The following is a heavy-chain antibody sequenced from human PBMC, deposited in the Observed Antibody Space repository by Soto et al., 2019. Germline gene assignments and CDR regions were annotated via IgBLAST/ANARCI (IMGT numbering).Heavy chain of an antibody. CDR1: GFMFSSYV. D-gene: IGHD6-13*01. CDR2: ISGRGDSA. J-gene: IGHJ4*02. V-gene: IGHV3-23*01. Sequence: PGGSLRLSCTASGFMFSSYVLSWVRQAPGKGLEWVSGISGRGDSANYADSVKGRFTISRDNSKNMVYLQMNSLRAEDTALYYCAKDKFRYSSTWYSPGFDYWGQGTLVTVSS. CDR3: AKDKFRYSSTWYSPGFDY.